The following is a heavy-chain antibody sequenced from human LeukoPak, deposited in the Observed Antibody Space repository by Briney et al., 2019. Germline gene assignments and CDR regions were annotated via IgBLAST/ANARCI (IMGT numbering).Heavy chain of an antibody. Sequence: PGGSLRLSCAASGFTFSSYSMNWVRQAPGKGLEWVSYISSSSSTIYYADSVKGRFTISRDNAKNSLYLQVNSLRAEDTAVYYCARGYSYGYIYYFDYWGQGTLVTVSS. V-gene: IGHV3-48*01. CDR2: ISSSSSTI. CDR3: ARGYSYGYIYYFDY. D-gene: IGHD5-18*01. CDR1: GFTFSSYS. J-gene: IGHJ4*02.